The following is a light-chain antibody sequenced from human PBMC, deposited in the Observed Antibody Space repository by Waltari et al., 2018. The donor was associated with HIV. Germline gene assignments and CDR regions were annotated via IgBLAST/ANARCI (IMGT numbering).Light chain of an antibody. CDR3: QQYFGVPLT. CDR1: QDISNS. J-gene: IGKJ4*01. CDR2: GAF. V-gene: IGKV1-NL1*01. Sequence: DIQMTPSPSSLSASIGDTVTIPCRASQDISNSVSWFQQRPGEVPKLLVHGAFILQRGVPSRFSGSGSGTDYSLTIRGLQAEDFATYFCQQYFGVPLTFAGGTRVDI.